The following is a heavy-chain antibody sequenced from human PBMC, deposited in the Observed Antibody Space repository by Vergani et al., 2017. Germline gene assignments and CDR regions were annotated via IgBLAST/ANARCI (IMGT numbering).Heavy chain of an antibody. Sequence: QVQLVESGGGVVQPGRSLRLSCAASGFTFSSYAMHWVRQAPGKGLEWVAVISYDGSNKYYAESVKGRFTISRDNSKNTLYLQMNSLRTEDTAVYYCAKALYDFWSGYSHVDYWGQGTLVIVSS. CDR1: GFTFSSYA. V-gene: IGHV3-30-3*01. D-gene: IGHD3-3*01. CDR3: AKALYDFWSGYSHVDY. CDR2: ISYDGSNK. J-gene: IGHJ4*02.